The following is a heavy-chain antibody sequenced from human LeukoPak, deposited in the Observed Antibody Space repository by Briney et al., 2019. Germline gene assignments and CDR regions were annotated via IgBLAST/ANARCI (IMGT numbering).Heavy chain of an antibody. CDR2: ISGSGGST. V-gene: IGHV3-23*01. J-gene: IGHJ6*02. CDR1: GFTFSSYA. CDR3: AKVDGGDIVVVPAAIAYYYYGMDV. D-gene: IGHD2-2*01. Sequence: GGSLRLSCAASGFTFSSYAMSWVRQAPGKGLEWVSAISGSGGSTYYADSVKGRFTISRDNSKNTLYLQMNSLGAEDTAVYYCAKVDGGDIVVVPAAIAYYYYGMDVWGQGTTVTVSS.